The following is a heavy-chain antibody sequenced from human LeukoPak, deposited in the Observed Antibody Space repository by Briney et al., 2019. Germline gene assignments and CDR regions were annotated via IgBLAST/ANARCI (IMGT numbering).Heavy chain of an antibody. V-gene: IGHV3-23*01. Sequence: SGGSLRLSCAASGFTFSSYAMSWVRQAPGKVLEWVSVISGSGGSTYYADSVKGRFTISRDSSKNTLYLQMNSLRVDDTAVYYCAKAKWGDYGMDVWGQGTAVTVSS. CDR1: GFTFSSYA. J-gene: IGHJ6*02. CDR3: AKAKWGDYGMDV. CDR2: ISGSGGST. D-gene: IGHD7-27*01.